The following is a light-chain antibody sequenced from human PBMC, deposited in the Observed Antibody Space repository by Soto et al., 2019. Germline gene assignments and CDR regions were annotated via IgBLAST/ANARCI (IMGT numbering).Light chain of an antibody. CDR2: HTY. V-gene: IGKV3-15*01. Sequence: IVMTQSPATLSVSPGEGVTLSCRASRSVRSHLAWYQQKPGQAPRLLIHHTYNRATGLPARFSGSGSGTEFTLTINSLQAEDCAVYYCQQYYNWPRTFGQGTRLEIK. CDR1: RSVRSH. CDR3: QQYYNWPRT. J-gene: IGKJ5*01.